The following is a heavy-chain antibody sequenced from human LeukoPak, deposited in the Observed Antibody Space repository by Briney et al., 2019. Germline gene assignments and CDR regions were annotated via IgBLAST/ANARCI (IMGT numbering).Heavy chain of an antibody. J-gene: IGHJ3*02. V-gene: IGHV1-2*02. D-gene: IGHD3-16*02. CDR1: GYTFTGYY. CDR3: ARDFIGRSLGAFDI. Sequence: ASVKVSCKASGYTFTGYYMHWVRQAPGQGLEWMGWINPNSGGTNYAQKFQGRVTMTRDTSISTAYMELSRLRSDDTAVYYCARDFIGRSLGAFDIWGQGTMVAVSS. CDR2: INPNSGGT.